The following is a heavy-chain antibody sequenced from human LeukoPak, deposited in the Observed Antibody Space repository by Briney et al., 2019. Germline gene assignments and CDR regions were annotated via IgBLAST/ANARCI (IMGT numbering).Heavy chain of an antibody. D-gene: IGHD1-26*01. J-gene: IGHJ4*02. V-gene: IGHV3-74*01. CDR1: GFAFSSYW. CDR2: INSDGGTT. Sequence: GGSLRLSCTASGFAFSSYWMHWVRLTPGKGLVWVSRINSDGGTTNYADSVKGRFTISRDNAKNTLYLQISSLRAEDTAVYFCASSIVGATTWFDYWGQGTLVAVSS. CDR3: ASSIVGATTWFDY.